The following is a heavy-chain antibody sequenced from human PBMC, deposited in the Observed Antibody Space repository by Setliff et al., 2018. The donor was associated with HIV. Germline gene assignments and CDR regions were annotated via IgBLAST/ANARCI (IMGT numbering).Heavy chain of an antibody. CDR2: IIPILGIA. Sequence: ASVKVSCKASGYTFLTYGISWVRQAPGHGLEWMGGIIPILGIANYAQKFKGRVTITADKSTSTVYMELRSLRSEDTAVYYCARSYMGRGAIHDHYFDHWGQGTLVTVSS. J-gene: IGHJ4*01. CDR3: ARSYMGRGAIHDHYFDH. CDR1: GYTFLTYG. V-gene: IGHV1-69*10. D-gene: IGHD3-10*01.